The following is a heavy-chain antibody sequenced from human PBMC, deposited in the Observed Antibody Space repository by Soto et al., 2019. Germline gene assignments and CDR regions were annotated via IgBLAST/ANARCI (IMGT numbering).Heavy chain of an antibody. CDR2: ISWNDDK. CDR1: GFSLSTSGVG. V-gene: IGHV2-5*01. J-gene: IGHJ3*02. D-gene: IGHD3-22*01. Sequence: QITLKESGPTLVKPTQTLTLTCTFSGFSLSTSGVGVGWIRQPPGKALEWLTLISWNDDKRYRPSLKSRLTITKDSSKNKVGITMTNMDPVDTATYYCAHSVYDSSGYYVPEAFDIWGQGTMVTVSS. CDR3: AHSVYDSSGYYVPEAFDI.